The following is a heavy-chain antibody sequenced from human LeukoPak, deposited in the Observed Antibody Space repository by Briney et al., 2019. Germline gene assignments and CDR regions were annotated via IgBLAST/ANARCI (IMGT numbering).Heavy chain of an antibody. CDR3: APTTGDWDPFDI. Sequence: ASVKVSCKASGYTFTGYYIRWVRQAPGQGLEWMGWVISDSGATNYAQRFEGRVTLTWDTSITTAYMELGRLRYDDTALYYCAPTTGDWDPFDIWGQGTMVTVSS. V-gene: IGHV1-2*02. D-gene: IGHD3-9*01. CDR2: VISDSGAT. CDR1: GYTFTGYY. J-gene: IGHJ3*02.